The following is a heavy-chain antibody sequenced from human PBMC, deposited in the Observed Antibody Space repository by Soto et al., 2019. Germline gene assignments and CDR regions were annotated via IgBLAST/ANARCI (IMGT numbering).Heavy chain of an antibody. Sequence: GASVKVSCKASGGTFSSYAISWVRQAPGQGLEWVGGIVPIYRTADYAQKFQGRVTITADESARTSYMELRSPKSQDTAVYYCVRDSGAKLSSSWGQGTLVTVSS. CDR2: IVPIYRTA. D-gene: IGHD6-13*01. J-gene: IGHJ4*02. V-gene: IGHV1-69*13. CDR1: GGTFSSYA. CDR3: VRDSGAKLSSS.